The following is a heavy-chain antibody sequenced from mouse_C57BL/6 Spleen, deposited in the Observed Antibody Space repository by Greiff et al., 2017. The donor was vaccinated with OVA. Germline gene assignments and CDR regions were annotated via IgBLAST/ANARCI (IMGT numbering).Heavy chain of an antibody. J-gene: IGHJ2*01. CDR3: ARFYSNSIEYYFDY. Sequence: VQLQQPGAELVKPGASVKLSCKASGYTFTSYWMQWVNQRPGQGLEWIGEIDPSDSYTNYNQKFKGKATLTVDTSYSTAYMQLISLTSDDSSVYYYARFYSNSIEYYFDYWGQGTTLTVSS. V-gene: IGHV1-50*01. CDR1: GYTFTSYW. CDR2: IDPSDSYT. D-gene: IGHD2-5*01.